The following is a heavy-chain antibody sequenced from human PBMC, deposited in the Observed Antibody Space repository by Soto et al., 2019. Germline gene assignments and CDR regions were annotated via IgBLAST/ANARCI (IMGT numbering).Heavy chain of an antibody. CDR2: ISCCGGSA. CDR1: GFNFKKFA. V-gene: IGHV3-23*01. Sequence: EVQLLESGGGVVQPGGSLRLSCVASGFNFKKFAMAWVRQAAGEGLDWVSGISCCGGSASYADSVKGRFSIARDDSKNTVSLQVNSLRVEDTAQYYCAKADGQQWLIPHLDNWGQGTLVTVS. CDR3: AKADGQQWLIPHLDN. J-gene: IGHJ4*02. D-gene: IGHD6-19*01.